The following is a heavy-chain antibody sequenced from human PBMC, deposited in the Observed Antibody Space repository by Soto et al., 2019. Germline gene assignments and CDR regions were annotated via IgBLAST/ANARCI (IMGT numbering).Heavy chain of an antibody. J-gene: IGHJ6*02. CDR3: ARVTQYYYDSSGYPVGMDV. CDR1: RGSSRSGGYY. Sequence: PLSRTAAVSRGSSRSGGYYWSWIRQHPGKGLEWIGYIYYSGSTYYNPSLKSRVTISVDTSKNQFSLKLSSVTAADTAVYYCARVTQYYYDSSGYPVGMDVWGQGTTVT. V-gene: IGHV4-31*11. CDR2: IYYSGST. D-gene: IGHD3-22*01.